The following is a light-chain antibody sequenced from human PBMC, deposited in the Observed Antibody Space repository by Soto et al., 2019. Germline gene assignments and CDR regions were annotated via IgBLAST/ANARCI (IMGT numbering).Light chain of an antibody. J-gene: IGKJ4*01. CDR1: QVIDNW. CDR2: SAS. V-gene: IGKV1-12*01. Sequence: DIQMAQSPSSVSASVGDRVTSTFRASQVIDNWLAWYQQKPGKAPKVLIYSASSLQSGVPSRFSGSRSGTDFTLTISSLQPEDFATYYCKQSKSFPLTFGGGTKVDIK. CDR3: KQSKSFPLT.